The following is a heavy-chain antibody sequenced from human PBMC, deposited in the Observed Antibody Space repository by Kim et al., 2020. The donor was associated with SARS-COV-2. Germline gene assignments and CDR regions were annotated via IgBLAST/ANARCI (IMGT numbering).Heavy chain of an antibody. CDR1: GYTFTSYA. J-gene: IGHJ4*02. CDR2: INAGNGNT. Sequence: ASVKVSCKASGYTFTSYAMHWVRQAPGQRLEWMGWINAGNGNTKYSQKFQGRVTITRDTSASTAYMELSSLRSEDTAVYYCARSSIAVAGNFDYWGQGTLVTVSS. D-gene: IGHD6-19*01. CDR3: ARSSIAVAGNFDY. V-gene: IGHV1-3*01.